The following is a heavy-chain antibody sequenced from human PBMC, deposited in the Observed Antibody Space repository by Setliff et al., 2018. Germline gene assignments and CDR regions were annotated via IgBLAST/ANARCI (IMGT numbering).Heavy chain of an antibody. CDR3: ARTPPNRGLSNGWYVDY. CDR2: ISAYDGNT. D-gene: IGHD6-19*01. V-gene: IGHV1-18*01. J-gene: IGHJ4*02. Sequence: GASVKVSCKASGYTFTNYGITWVRQAPGLGLEWMAWISAYDGNTKYTLKLQGRVTLTTDTPTTTAYMDLRGLRSDDTAVYYCARTPPNRGLSNGWYVDYWGQGALVTVSS. CDR1: GYTFTNYG.